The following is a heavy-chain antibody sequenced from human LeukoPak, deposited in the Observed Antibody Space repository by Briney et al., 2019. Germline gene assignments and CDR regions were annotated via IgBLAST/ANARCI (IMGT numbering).Heavy chain of an antibody. D-gene: IGHD3-22*01. J-gene: IGHJ4*02. V-gene: IGHV4-39*01. CDR1: GGAITGSSYY. CDR2: LYYSGST. Sequence: SETLSLTCSVSGGAITGSSYYWGWIRQPPGKGLEWIGSLYYSGSTYYNPSLKSRVTISADTSKNQFSLKLISVTAADGAVYYCARQYYDRTGYYYFDYWDQGTLVTVSS. CDR3: ARQYYDRTGYYYFDY.